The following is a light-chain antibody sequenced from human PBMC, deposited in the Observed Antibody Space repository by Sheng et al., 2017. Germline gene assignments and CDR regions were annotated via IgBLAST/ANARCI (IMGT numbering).Light chain of an antibody. J-gene: IGLJ1*01. CDR1: SSDIGDYNY. CDR2: EVN. V-gene: IGLV2-8*01. CDR3: SSYAGSNNLL. Sequence: QSALTQPPSASGSPGQSVTISCTGTSSDIGDYNYVSWYQQHPGKAPKLIIYEVNERPSGVPDRFSGSKSGNTASLTVSGLQAEDEADCYCSSYAGSNNLLFGTGTKVTVL.